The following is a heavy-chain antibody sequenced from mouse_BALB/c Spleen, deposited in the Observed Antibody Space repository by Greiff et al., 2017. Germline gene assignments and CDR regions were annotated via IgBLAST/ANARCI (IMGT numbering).Heavy chain of an antibody. D-gene: IGHD2-1*01. CDR1: GFTFSSYG. Sequence: EVMLVESGGDLVKPGGSLKLSCAASGFTFSSYGMSWVRQTPDKRLEWVATISSGGSYTYYPDSVKGRFTISRDNAKNTLYLQMSSLKSEDTAMYYCARDGNRFAYWGQGTLVTVSA. CDR3: ARDGNRFAY. CDR2: ISSGGSYT. J-gene: IGHJ3*01. V-gene: IGHV5-6*01.